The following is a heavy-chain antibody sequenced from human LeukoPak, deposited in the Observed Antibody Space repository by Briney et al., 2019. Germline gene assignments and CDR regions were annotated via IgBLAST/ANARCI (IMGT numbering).Heavy chain of an antibody. CDR2: INPNGGGT. CDR3: ARRYSNSSEGFDY. J-gene: IGHJ4*02. CDR1: GYTFTDYH. D-gene: IGHD4-11*01. V-gene: IGHV1-2*02. Sequence: ASVKVSCKASGYTFTDYHIHWVRQAPGQGLEWMEWINPNGGGTNYAGKFQGRVTMARDTSITTAYMDLRRLRSDDTAVYYCARRYSNSSEGFDYWGQGTVVTVSS.